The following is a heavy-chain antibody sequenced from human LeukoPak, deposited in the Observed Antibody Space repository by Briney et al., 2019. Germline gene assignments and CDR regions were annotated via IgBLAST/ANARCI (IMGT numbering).Heavy chain of an antibody. J-gene: IGHJ4*02. CDR3: AFTSIRYSSGWLIRY. D-gene: IGHD6-19*01. CDR1: GYTFAGYY. V-gene: IGHV1-2*06. CDR2: INPNSGGT. Sequence: ASVKVSCKASGYTFAGYYMHWVRQAPGQGLEWMGRINPNSGGTNYAQKFQGRVTMSRDTSISTAYMELSRLRSDDTAVYYCAFTSIRYSSGWLIRYWGQGTLVTVSS.